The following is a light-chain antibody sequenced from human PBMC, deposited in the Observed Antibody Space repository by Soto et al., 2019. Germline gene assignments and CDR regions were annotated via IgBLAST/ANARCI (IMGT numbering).Light chain of an antibody. CDR1: SSNIGSNT. CDR2: GNI. V-gene: IGLV1-44*01. CDR3: QSYDSSLSGVV. J-gene: IGLJ2*01. Sequence: QAVVTQPPSASGTPGQRVTISCSGSSSNIGSNTVNWYQQLPGTAPKLLIYGNINRPSGVPDRFSGSKSGTSASLAITGLQAEDEADYYCQSYDSSLSGVVFGGGTKVTVL.